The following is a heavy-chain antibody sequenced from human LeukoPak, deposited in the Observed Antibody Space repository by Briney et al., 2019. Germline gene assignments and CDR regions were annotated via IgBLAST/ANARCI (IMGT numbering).Heavy chain of an antibody. V-gene: IGHV3-23*01. CDR1: GFTFSSYA. CDR2: ISGSGGST. CDR3: AKELRVGKGSPKLPTIVDY. J-gene: IGHJ4*02. D-gene: IGHD1-26*01. Sequence: GGSLRLSCAASGFTFSSYAMSWVRQAPGKGLEWVSAISGSGGSTYYADSVKGRFTISRDNSKNTLYLQMNSLRAEDTAVYYCAKELRVGKGSPKLPTIVDYWGQGTLVTVSS.